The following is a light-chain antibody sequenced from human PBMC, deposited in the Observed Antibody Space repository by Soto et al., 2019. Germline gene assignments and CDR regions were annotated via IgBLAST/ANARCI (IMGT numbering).Light chain of an antibody. Sequence: QSALTQPPSASGSPGQSVTISCPGSSSDVGGYNYVSWYQQHPGKAPTLMIYEVSKRPSGVPDRLAGSKSSNTASLTVSGLQAEDEADYYCSSYGGSNTVVFGGGTKLTVL. J-gene: IGLJ2*01. CDR1: SSDVGGYNY. V-gene: IGLV2-8*01. CDR3: SSYGGSNTVV. CDR2: EVS.